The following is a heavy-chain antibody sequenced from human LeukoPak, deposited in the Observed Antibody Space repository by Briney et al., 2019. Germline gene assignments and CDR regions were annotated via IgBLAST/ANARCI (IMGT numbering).Heavy chain of an antibody. CDR1: GGSFSGYY. V-gene: IGHV4-34*01. D-gene: IGHD5-24*01. CDR3: AREGSWLQLDYFDY. J-gene: IGHJ4*02. Sequence: PSETLSLTCAVYGGSFSGYYWSWIRQPPGKGLEWIGEINHSGSTNYNPSLKSRVTISVDTSKNQFSLKLSSVTAADTAVYYCAREGSWLQLDYFDYWGQGTLVTVSS. CDR2: INHSGST.